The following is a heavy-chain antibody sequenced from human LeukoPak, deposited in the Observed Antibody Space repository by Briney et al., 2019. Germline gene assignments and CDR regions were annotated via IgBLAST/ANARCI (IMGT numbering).Heavy chain of an antibody. CDR2: KYYSGST. Sequence: SETLSLTCAVYGGSFSGYYWSWIRQPPGKGLEWIGHKYYSGSTYYNPSLKGRVSISVDTTIYQFSLSFSSVTAADTAVYYCAGVSTGWYHYFDSWGQGTLVTVSS. V-gene: IGHV4-34*01. D-gene: IGHD6-19*01. CDR1: GGSFSGYY. J-gene: IGHJ4*02. CDR3: AGVSTGWYHYFDS.